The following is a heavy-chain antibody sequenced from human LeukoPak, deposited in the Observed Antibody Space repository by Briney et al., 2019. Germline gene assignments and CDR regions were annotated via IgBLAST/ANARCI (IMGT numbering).Heavy chain of an antibody. V-gene: IGHV4-59*01. D-gene: IGHD6-13*01. J-gene: IGHJ2*01. Sequence: SETLSLTCTVSGGSISSYYWSWIRQPPGKGLEWIGYIYYSGSTNYNPSLKSRVTISVDTSKNQFSLKLSSVTAADTAVYYCARGTSSWNPNWYFDLWGRGTLVTVSS. CDR1: GGSISSYY. CDR3: ARGTSSWNPNWYFDL. CDR2: IYYSGST.